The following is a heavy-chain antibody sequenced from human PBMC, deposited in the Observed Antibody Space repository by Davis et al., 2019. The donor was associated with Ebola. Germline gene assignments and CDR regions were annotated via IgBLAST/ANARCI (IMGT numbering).Heavy chain of an antibody. Sequence: SQTPSLTRAISGDRLSINSAAWNWIRQSPSRGLEWLGRTYYRSKWYNDHAVSVKSRITINPDTSKNQFSLQLNSVTPEDTAVYYCARTLDYSSSWADYWGQGTLVTVSS. CDR2: TYYRSKWYN. CDR3: ARTLDYSSSWADY. D-gene: IGHD6-13*01. CDR1: GDRLSINSAA. V-gene: IGHV6-1*01. J-gene: IGHJ4*02.